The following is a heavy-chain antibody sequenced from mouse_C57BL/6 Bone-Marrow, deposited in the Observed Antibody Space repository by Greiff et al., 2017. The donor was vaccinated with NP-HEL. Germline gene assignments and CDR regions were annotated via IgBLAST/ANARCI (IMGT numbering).Heavy chain of an antibody. Sequence: DVQLQESGPELVKPGASVKIPCKASGYTFTDYNMDWVKQSHGKSLEWIGDINPNNGGTIYNQKFKGKATLTVDKSSSTAYMELRSLTSEDTAVYYCARAPITTVVATGYFDYWGQGTTLTVSS. V-gene: IGHV1-18*01. CDR2: INPNNGGT. CDR3: ARAPITTVVATGYFDY. D-gene: IGHD1-1*01. J-gene: IGHJ2*01. CDR1: GYTFTDYN.